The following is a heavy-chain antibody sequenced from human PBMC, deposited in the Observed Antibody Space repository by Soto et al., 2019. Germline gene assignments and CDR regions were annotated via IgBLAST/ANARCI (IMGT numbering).Heavy chain of an antibody. Sequence: PSETLSLTCTVSGGSISSGDYYWSWIRQPPGKGLEWIGYIYYSGSTYYNPSLKSRVTISVDTSKNQFSLKLSSVTAADTAVYYCARTYFDWLLDTKWFDPWGQGTLVTVSS. CDR3: ARTYFDWLLDTKWFDP. CDR2: IYYSGST. V-gene: IGHV4-30-4*01. CDR1: GGSISSGDYY. D-gene: IGHD3-9*01. J-gene: IGHJ5*02.